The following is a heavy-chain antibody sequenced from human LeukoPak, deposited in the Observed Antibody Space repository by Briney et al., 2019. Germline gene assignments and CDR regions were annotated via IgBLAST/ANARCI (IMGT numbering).Heavy chain of an antibody. CDR2: ISGTGGST. J-gene: IGHJ4*02. V-gene: IGHV3-23*01. Sequence: GGSLRLSCAASGFTFSNYAMSWVRQAPGKGLEWVSIISGTGGSTYYADSVKGRFTISRDNSKNTLNLQMNSLRAEDTAVYYCAKGGYCSSISCKKRSDYWGQGTLVTVSS. CDR3: AKGGYCSSISCKKRSDY. D-gene: IGHD2-2*01. CDR1: GFTFSNYA.